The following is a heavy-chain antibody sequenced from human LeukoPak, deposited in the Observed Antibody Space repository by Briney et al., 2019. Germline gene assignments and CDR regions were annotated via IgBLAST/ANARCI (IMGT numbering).Heavy chain of an antibody. V-gene: IGHV3-74*01. CDR2: INSDGSST. CDR1: GFTFSSYW. D-gene: IGHD3-22*01. Sequence: PGGSLRLSCAASGFTFSSYWMHWVRQAPGKGLVWVSRINSDGSSTSYADSVKGRFTISRDNSKNTLYLQMNSLRAEDTAVYHCAKDPEERSGYYYVYWGQGILVTVSS. CDR3: AKDPEERSGYYYVY. J-gene: IGHJ4*02.